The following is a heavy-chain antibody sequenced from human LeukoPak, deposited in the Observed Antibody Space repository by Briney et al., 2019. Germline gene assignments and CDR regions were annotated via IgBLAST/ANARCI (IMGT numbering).Heavy chain of an antibody. CDR2: IYYSGST. V-gene: IGHV4-59*01. J-gene: IGHJ6*03. CDR3: ARTHYGGNPYYYYMDV. CDR1: GGSISSYY. Sequence: PSETLSLTCTVSGGSISSYYWSWIRQPPGKGLEWIGYIYYSGSTNYNPSLKSRVTISVDTSKNQFSLKLSSVTAADTAVYYCARTHYGGNPYYYYMDVWGKGTTVTVSS. D-gene: IGHD4-23*01.